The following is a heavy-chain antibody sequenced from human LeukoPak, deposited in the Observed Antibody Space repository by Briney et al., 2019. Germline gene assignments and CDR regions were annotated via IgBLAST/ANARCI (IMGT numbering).Heavy chain of an antibody. Sequence: PSETLSLTCTVSGGSISSYYWSWIRQPPGKGLEWIGYIYYSGSTNYNPSLKSRVTISVDTSKNQFSLKLSSVTAADTAVYYCARYGAYYDILTGRFDYWGQGTLVTVSS. CDR1: GGSISSYY. D-gene: IGHD3-9*01. J-gene: IGHJ4*02. CDR3: ARYGAYYDILTGRFDY. V-gene: IGHV4-59*01. CDR2: IYYSGST.